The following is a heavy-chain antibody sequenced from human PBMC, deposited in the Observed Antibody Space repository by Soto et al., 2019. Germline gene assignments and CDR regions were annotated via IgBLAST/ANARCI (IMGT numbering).Heavy chain of an antibody. V-gene: IGHV4-39*01. D-gene: IGHD1-26*01. J-gene: IGHJ4*02. CDR3: ARRIVPDY. CDR1: GGSISSSSYS. CDR2: IYYSGST. Sequence: SETLSLTCTVSGGSISSSSYSWGWIRQPPGKGLEWIGSIYYSGSTYYNPSLKSRVTISVDTSKNQFSLKLSSVTAEDTAVDDCARRIVPDYWGQGTLVSVSS.